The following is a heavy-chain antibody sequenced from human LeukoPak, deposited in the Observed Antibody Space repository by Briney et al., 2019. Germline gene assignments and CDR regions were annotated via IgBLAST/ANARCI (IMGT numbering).Heavy chain of an antibody. Sequence: ASVKVSCKASGYSFISYGISWVRQAPGQGLEWMGWIGASNGNTNYAQKLQGRVTMTTDTSTSTTYMELRSLRSDDTAVYYCGINRLGKALDIWGQGTMVTVSS. D-gene: IGHD7-27*01. J-gene: IGHJ3*02. V-gene: IGHV1-18*01. CDR1: GYSFISYG. CDR2: IGASNGNT. CDR3: GINRLGKALDI.